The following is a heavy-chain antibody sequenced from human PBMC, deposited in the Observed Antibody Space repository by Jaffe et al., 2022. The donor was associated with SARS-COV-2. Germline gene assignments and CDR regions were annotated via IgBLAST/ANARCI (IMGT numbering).Heavy chain of an antibody. CDR2: IYSGGST. Sequence: EVQLVESGGGLIQPGGSLRLSCAASGFTVSSNYMSWVRQAPGKGLEWVSVIYSGGSTYYADSVKGRFTISRDNSKNTLYLQMNSLRAEDTAVYYCARAYYDSSGYPNDYWGQGTLVTVSS. CDR1: GFTVSSNY. CDR3: ARAYYDSSGYPNDY. D-gene: IGHD3-22*01. V-gene: IGHV3-53*01. J-gene: IGHJ4*02.